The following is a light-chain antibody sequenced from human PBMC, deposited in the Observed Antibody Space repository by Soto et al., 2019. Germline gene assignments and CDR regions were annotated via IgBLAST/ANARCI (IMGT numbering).Light chain of an antibody. Sequence: QSVLTQPPSVSGAPGQRVTISCNGSSSNIGAGYDLHWYQQLPGTAPKLLIYGNSNRPSGVPDRFSGSKSGTSASLAITGLQAEDEADYYCQSYDSSLSGSVVFGGGTKLTVL. J-gene: IGLJ2*01. CDR1: SSNIGAGYD. CDR2: GNS. V-gene: IGLV1-40*01. CDR3: QSYDSSLSGSVV.